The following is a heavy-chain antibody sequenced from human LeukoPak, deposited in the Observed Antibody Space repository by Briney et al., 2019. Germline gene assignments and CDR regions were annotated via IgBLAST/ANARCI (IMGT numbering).Heavy chain of an antibody. D-gene: IGHD3-16*02. CDR1: GFTFSSYS. V-gene: IGHV3-23*01. CDR3: AKVSDYVWGSYRYTYFDY. Sequence: GGSLRLSCAASGFTFSSYSMNWVRQAPGKGLEWVSAISGSGGSTYYADSVKGRFTISRDNSKNTLYLQMNSLRAEDTAVYYCAKVSDYVWGSYRYTYFDYWGQGTLVTVSS. J-gene: IGHJ4*02. CDR2: ISGSGGST.